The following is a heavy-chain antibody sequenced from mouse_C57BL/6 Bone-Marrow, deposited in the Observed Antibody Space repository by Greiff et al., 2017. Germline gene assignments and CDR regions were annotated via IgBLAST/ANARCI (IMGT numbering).Heavy chain of an antibody. Sequence: VQLQESGAELVRPGASVKLSCKASGYTFTDYYINWVKQRPGQGLEWIARIYPGSGNTYYNEKFKGKATLTAEKSSSTAYMQLSSLTSEDSAVYFCARGGLLRDDYWGQGTTLTVSS. D-gene: IGHD1-1*01. V-gene: IGHV1-76*01. J-gene: IGHJ2*01. CDR2: IYPGSGNT. CDR3: ARGGLLRDDY. CDR1: GYTFTDYY.